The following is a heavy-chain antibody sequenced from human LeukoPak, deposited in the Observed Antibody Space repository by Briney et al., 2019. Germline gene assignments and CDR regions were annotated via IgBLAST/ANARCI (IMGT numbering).Heavy chain of an antibody. V-gene: IGHV3-23*01. CDR2: ISGSGGST. CDR3: AEDLPNYDILTGYLTSGFDY. CDR1: GFTFSSYA. Sequence: GGSLRLSCAASGFTFSSYAISWVRQAPGKGLEWVAAISGSGGSTYYADSVKGRFTISRDNSKNTLYLQMNSLRAEDTALYYCAEDLPNYDILTGYLTSGFDYWGQGTLVTVSS. J-gene: IGHJ4*02. D-gene: IGHD3-9*01.